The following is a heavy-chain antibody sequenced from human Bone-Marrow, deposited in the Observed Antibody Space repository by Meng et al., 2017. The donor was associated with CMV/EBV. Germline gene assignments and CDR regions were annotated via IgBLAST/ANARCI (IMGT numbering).Heavy chain of an antibody. CDR2: ISAYNGNT. CDR3: ARALPYYYGSGSYGPFDP. Sequence: ASVKVSCKASGYTFTSYGISWVRQAPGQGLEWMGWISAYNGNTNYAQKLQGRVTMTTDTSTSTDYMELRSLRSDDTAVYYCARALPYYYGSGSYGPFDPWGQGTLVTVSS. CDR1: GYTFTSYG. V-gene: IGHV1-18*01. D-gene: IGHD3-10*01. J-gene: IGHJ5*02.